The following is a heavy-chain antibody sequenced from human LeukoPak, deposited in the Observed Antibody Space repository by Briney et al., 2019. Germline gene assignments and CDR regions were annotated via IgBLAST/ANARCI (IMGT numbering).Heavy chain of an antibody. Sequence: GGSLRLSYAASGFTFSSYGMHWVRQAPGKGLEWVAFIRYDGSNKYYADSVKGRFTISRDNSKNTLYLQMNSLRAEDTAVYYCAKDTRYSSGWYWRHWGQGTLVTVSS. D-gene: IGHD6-19*01. J-gene: IGHJ4*02. CDR1: GFTFSSYG. V-gene: IGHV3-30*02. CDR2: IRYDGSNK. CDR3: AKDTRYSSGWYWRH.